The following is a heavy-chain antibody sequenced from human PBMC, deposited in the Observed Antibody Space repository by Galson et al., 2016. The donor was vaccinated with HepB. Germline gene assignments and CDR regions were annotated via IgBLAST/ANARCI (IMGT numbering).Heavy chain of an antibody. D-gene: IGHD6-19*01. Sequence: SLRLSCAASGFSFSSYWMTWVRQAPGKGLEWVANIKEDGSQKYHVDSVKGRFTISRDNAKDSLLLQMNTLRADDTAIYYCVREPRAGAYYFYYWGQGTLVTVSS. V-gene: IGHV3-7*01. J-gene: IGHJ4*01. CDR2: IKEDGSQK. CDR1: GFSFSSYW. CDR3: VREPRAGAYYFYY.